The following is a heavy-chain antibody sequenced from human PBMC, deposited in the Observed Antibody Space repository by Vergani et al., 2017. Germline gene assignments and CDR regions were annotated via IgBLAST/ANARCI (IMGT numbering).Heavy chain of an antibody. CDR1: GYSFTSYW. D-gene: IGHD6-19*01. J-gene: IGHJ4*02. CDR2: IDPSDSYT. V-gene: IGHV5-10-1*01. Sequence: EVQLVQSGAEVKKPGESLRISCKGSGYSFTSYWISWVRQMPGKGLEWMGRIDPSDSYTNYSPSFQGHVTISADKSISTAYLQWSSLKASDTAIYYCARQREWDSSGWYDREFDYWGQGTLVTVSS. CDR3: ARQREWDSSGWYDREFDY.